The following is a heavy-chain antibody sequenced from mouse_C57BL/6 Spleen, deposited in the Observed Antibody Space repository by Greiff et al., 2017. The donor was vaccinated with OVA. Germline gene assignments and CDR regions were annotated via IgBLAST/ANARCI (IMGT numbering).Heavy chain of an antibody. Sequence: QVQLQQPGAELMKPGASVKLSCKATGYTFTGYWIEWVKQRPGHGLEWIGEILPGSGSTNYNEKFKGKATFTADTSSNTAYMQLSSLTTEDSAIYYGARSPQFITTVDYAMDDWGQGTSVTVSS. CDR1: GYTFTGYW. J-gene: IGHJ4*01. D-gene: IGHD1-1*01. CDR2: ILPGSGST. V-gene: IGHV1-9*01. CDR3: ARSPQFITTVDYAMDD.